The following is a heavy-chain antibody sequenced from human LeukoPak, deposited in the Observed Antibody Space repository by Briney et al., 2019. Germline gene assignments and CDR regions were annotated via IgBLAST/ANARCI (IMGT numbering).Heavy chain of an antibody. Sequence: ASVKVSCKTSGYTFTFYYIHWVRQAPGQGLEWMGIINPSGDSTTYAQKFQGRVTMTRDTSTSTVYVELSSLRSEDTAVYYCAREIGPIQLHLWGSAFDSWGQGTLVTVSS. J-gene: IGHJ4*02. D-gene: IGHD5-18*01. CDR3: AREIGPIQLHLWGSAFDS. CDR1: GYTFTFYY. V-gene: IGHV1-46*01. CDR2: INPSGDST.